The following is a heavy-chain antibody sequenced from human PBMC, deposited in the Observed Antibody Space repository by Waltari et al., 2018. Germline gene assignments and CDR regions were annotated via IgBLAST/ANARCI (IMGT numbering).Heavy chain of an antibody. CDR3: ARERYYDPRPSIDY. J-gene: IGHJ4*02. CDR1: GGTFSSYT. V-gene: IGHV1-69*08. CDR2: IIPILGIA. Sequence: QVQLVQSGAEVKKPGSSVKVSCKASGGTFSSYTISWVRQAPGQGLEWMGRIIPILGIANYAQKFQGRVTITADKSTSTAYMELSSLRSEDTAVYYCARERYYDPRPSIDYWGQGTLVIVSS. D-gene: IGHD3-22*01.